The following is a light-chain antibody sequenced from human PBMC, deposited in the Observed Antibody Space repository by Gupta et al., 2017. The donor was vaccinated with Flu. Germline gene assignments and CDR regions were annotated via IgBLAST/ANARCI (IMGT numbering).Light chain of an antibody. CDR2: DAS. CDR1: QDIRAS. CDR3: QHDDDLLLT. V-gene: IGKV1-33*01. Sequence: DSQMTQCPYSLPASVGDRVTITCPASQDIRASLNWYQQSPGKAPKLLIYDASQWDKGVPSRFSGNGSGTEFTLTISSVQPEDFATYFCQHDDDLLLTFGPGTTVDLK. J-gene: IGKJ3*01.